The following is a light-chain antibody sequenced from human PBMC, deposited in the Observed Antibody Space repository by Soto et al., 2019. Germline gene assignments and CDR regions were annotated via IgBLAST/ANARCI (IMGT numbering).Light chain of an antibody. CDR3: CSYAGSYTLV. J-gene: IGLJ2*01. V-gene: IGLV2-11*01. CDR1: SSDVGGYHY. Sequence: QSALTQPRSVSGSPGQSVTLSCPGTSSDVGGYHYVSWYQHHPGKAPKIIIYDVNKRPSGVPDRFSGSKSGNTASLTISGLQTEDEADYYCCSYAGSYTLVFGGGTKLTVL. CDR2: DVN.